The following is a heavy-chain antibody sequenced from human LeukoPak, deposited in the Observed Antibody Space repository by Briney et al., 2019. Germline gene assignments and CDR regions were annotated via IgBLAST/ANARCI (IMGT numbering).Heavy chain of an antibody. Sequence: ASVKVSCKVSGYTLTELSMHWVRQAPGQGLEWMGIINPSGGSTSYAQKFQGRVTMTRDMSTSTVYMELSSLRAEDTAVYYCAKGGVYDILTGSIHWGQGTLVTVSS. CDR2: INPSGGST. D-gene: IGHD3-9*01. V-gene: IGHV1-46*01. CDR3: AKGGVYDILTGSIH. CDR1: GYTLTELS. J-gene: IGHJ4*02.